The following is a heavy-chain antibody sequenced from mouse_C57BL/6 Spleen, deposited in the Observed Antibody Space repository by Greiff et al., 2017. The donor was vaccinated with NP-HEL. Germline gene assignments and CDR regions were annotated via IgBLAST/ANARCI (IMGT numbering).Heavy chain of an antibody. CDR2: IDPETGGT. V-gene: IGHV1-15*01. CDR1: GYTFTDYE. J-gene: IGHJ4*01. CDR3: TRIGYGNYPVGAMDY. Sequence: QVQLQQSGAELVRPGASVTLSCKASGYTFTDYEMHWVKQTPVHGLEWIGAIDPETGGTAYNQKFKGKAILTADKSSSTAYMELRSLTSEDSAVYYCTRIGYGNYPVGAMDYWGQGTSVTVSS. D-gene: IGHD2-1*01.